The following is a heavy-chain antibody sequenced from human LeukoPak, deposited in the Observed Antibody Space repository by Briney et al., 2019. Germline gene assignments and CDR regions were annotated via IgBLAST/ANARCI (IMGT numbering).Heavy chain of an antibody. Sequence: PGGSLRLSCAASGFTFSSYSMNWVRQAPGKGLEWVSYISSSSSTIYYADSVKGRFTISRDNAKNSLYLQMNSLRAEDTAVYYCASSYDSTGYFDAFDIWGHGTMVTVSS. J-gene: IGHJ3*02. CDR2: ISSSSSTI. CDR3: ASSYDSTGYFDAFDI. CDR1: GFTFSSYS. D-gene: IGHD3-22*01. V-gene: IGHV3-48*01.